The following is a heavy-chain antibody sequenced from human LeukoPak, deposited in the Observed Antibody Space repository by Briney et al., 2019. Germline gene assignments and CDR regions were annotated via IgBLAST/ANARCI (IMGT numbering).Heavy chain of an antibody. D-gene: IGHD3-22*01. J-gene: IGHJ4*02. CDR2: IYSGGST. Sequence: QPGGSLRLSCAASGFAFNSYTMAWVRQAPGKGLEWVSVIYSGGSTYYADSVKGRFTISRDNSKNTLYLQMNSLRAEDTAVYYCAREAKSRYDSSGYYSNWGQGTLVTVSS. CDR3: AREAKSRYDSSGYYSN. V-gene: IGHV3-53*01. CDR1: GFAFNSYT.